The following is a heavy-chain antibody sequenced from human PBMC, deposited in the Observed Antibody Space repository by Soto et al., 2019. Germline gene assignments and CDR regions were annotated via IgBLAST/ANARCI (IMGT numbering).Heavy chain of an antibody. CDR2: IYYSGST. CDR3: ARGTVLAVAANKYTDAFDF. CDR1: GGSISSYH. D-gene: IGHD2-15*01. V-gene: IGHV4-59*01. J-gene: IGHJ3*01. Sequence: PSETLSLTCTVSGGSISSYHWNCIRQSPGKGLEWIGYIYYSGSTKYNPSLKSRVTISLDTSKNQFSLNLRSVTAADTAVYYCARGTVLAVAANKYTDAFDFWGQGTMVTVSS.